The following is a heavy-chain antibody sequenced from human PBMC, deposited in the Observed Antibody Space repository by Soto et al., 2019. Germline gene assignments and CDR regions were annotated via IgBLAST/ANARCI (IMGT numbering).Heavy chain of an antibody. CDR1: GGSISSGGYY. CDR3: ARSGYSYGPHTLIY. Sequence: SETLSLTCTVSGGSISSGGYYWSWIRQHPGKGLEWIGYIYYSGSTYYNPSLKSRVTISVDTSKNQFSLKLSSVTAADTAVYYCARSGYSYGPHTLIYWGQGTLVTVS. D-gene: IGHD5-18*01. J-gene: IGHJ4*02. CDR2: IYYSGST. V-gene: IGHV4-31*03.